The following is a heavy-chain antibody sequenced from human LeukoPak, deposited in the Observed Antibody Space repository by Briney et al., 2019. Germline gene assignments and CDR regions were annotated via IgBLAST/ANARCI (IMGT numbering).Heavy chain of an antibody. Sequence: SXTLSLTCTVSGGSISSYYWSWIRQPAGKGLEWIGRIYTSGSTSYNSSLKSRVTISVDTSKNQFSLKLSSVTAADTAVYYCASVMGGGLDRWGQGTLVTVSS. CDR2: IYTSGST. J-gene: IGHJ5*02. D-gene: IGHD3-16*01. CDR3: ASVMGGGLDR. V-gene: IGHV4-4*07. CDR1: GGSISSYY.